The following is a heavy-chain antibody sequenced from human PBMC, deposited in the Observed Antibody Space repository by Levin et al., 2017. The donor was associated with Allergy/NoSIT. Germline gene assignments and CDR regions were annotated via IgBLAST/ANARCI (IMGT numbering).Heavy chain of an antibody. CDR1: GFPFSSYG. Sequence: LSLTCAASGFPFSSYGMHWVRQAPGKGLEWVAVISYDGSNKYYADSVKGRFTISRDNSKNTLYLQMNSLRAEDTAVYYCAKDNYYDSSGLDYWGQGTLVTVSS. CDR2: ISYDGSNK. V-gene: IGHV3-30*18. D-gene: IGHD3-22*01. J-gene: IGHJ4*02. CDR3: AKDNYYDSSGLDY.